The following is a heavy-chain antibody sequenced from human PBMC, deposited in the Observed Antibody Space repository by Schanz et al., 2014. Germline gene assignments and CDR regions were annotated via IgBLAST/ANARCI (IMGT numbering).Heavy chain of an antibody. CDR1: GFTFSSYA. V-gene: IGHV3-33*08. CDR3: ARDRGYCSGGSCLTFDY. Sequence: VQLLESGGGLVQPGGSLRLSCAASGFTFSSYAMSWVRQAPGKGLEWVAVIWSDGSGKYYADSVKGRFTISRDSPKNTLYLQMNTLRAEDTAVYYCARDRGYCSGGSCLTFDYWGQGTLVTVSS. J-gene: IGHJ4*02. D-gene: IGHD2-15*01. CDR2: IWSDGSGK.